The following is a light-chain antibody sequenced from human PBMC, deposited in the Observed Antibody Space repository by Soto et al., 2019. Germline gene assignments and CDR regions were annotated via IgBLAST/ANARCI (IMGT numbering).Light chain of an antibody. V-gene: IGLV1-40*01. CDR1: ISNIGAGFD. J-gene: IGLJ2*01. Sequence: QSVLRQPTSVSGAPGQRVTISCSGSISNIGAGFDVHWYQQLPGTAPKLLIYVDDSRPSGVPDRFSGSKSGSSASLAITGLQAEDEADYYCQSYDSRLTAVVFGGGTKLTVL. CDR2: VDD. CDR3: QSYDSRLTAVV.